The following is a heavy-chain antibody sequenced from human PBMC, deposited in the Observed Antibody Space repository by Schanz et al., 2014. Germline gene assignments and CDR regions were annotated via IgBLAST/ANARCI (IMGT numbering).Heavy chain of an antibody. CDR2: ISHNSHYT. CDR3: ARDKGGYYPFDY. Sequence: VQLVESGGGLVQPGGSLRLSCAASGFTFSDYYMSWIRQAPGKGLEWVSYISHNSHYTNYADSVKGRFTISRDTAENSVYLQMNSLRAEDTAVYYCARDKGGYYPFDYWGQGTLVTVSS. D-gene: IGHD3-3*01. J-gene: IGHJ4*02. V-gene: IGHV3-11*06. CDR1: GFTFSDYY.